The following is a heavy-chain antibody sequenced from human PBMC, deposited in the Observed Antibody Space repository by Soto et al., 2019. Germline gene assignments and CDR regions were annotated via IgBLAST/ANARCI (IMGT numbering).Heavy chain of an antibody. CDR2: INHSGNN. CDR3: ARGGSNDWQVAFDI. V-gene: IGHV4-34*01. CDR1: GGSFSTNH. Sequence: QLQQWGAGLLKPSETLSLTCVVSGGSFSTNHYNWIRQSPGKGLEWIGEINHSGNNNYSPSLKSRVTMSLDTSKNQFSLKLTSVTAADTAVYYCARGGSNDWQVAFDIWGQGTMVTVSS. J-gene: IGHJ3*02. D-gene: IGHD3-9*01.